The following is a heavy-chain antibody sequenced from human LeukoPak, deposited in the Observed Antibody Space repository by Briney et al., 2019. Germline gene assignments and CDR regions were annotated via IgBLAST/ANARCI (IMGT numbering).Heavy chain of an antibody. Sequence: PSETLSLTCTVSGYSISSGYYWGWIRQPPGKGLEWIGNIYHNGNTYYNPSLKSRVTISIDASKNQFSLKLSSVTAADTAVYYCATTTIRLGYWGQGTLVTVSS. CDR1: GYSISSGYY. CDR2: IYHNGNT. V-gene: IGHV4-38-2*02. J-gene: IGHJ4*02. D-gene: IGHD1-26*01. CDR3: ATTTIRLGY.